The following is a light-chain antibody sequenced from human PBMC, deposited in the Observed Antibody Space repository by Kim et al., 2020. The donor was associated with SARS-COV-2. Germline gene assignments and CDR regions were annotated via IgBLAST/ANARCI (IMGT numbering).Light chain of an antibody. Sequence: AIRMTQSPSSFSASTGDRVTITCRASQGISSYLAWYQQKPGKAPKLLIYAASTLQSGVPSRFSGSGSGTDFTLTISCLQSEDFATYYCQQYYSYPWTFGQGTKLDIK. CDR2: AAS. J-gene: IGKJ1*01. V-gene: IGKV1-8*01. CDR3: QQYYSYPWT. CDR1: QGISSY.